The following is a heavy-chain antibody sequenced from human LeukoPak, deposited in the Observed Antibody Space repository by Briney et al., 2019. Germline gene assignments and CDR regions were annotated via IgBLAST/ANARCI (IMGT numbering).Heavy chain of an antibody. V-gene: IGHV3-23*01. CDR1: GFTFSSYA. CDR2: SGDNT. D-gene: IGHD3-22*01. CDR3: AKSWRYYDSSNYYAFDI. J-gene: IGHJ3*02. Sequence: GGSLRLSCAASGFTFSSYAMSWVRQAPGKGLEWVSSSGDNTRYADSVKGRFTISRYNSKNTLDLQMNGLRAEDTAVYYCAKSWRYYDSSNYYAFDIWGQGTMVTVSS.